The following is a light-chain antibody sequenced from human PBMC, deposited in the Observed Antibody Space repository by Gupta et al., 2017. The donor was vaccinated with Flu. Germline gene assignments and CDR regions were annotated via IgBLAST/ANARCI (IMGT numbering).Light chain of an antibody. Sequence: TSSDVGGYNYVSWYQQHPGKAPKLMIYEVTNRPSGVSNRFSVSKSGNTASLTISGLQAEDEADYFCGSYTSSSTWVFGGGTKLTVL. CDR1: SSDVGGYNY. CDR3: GSYTSSSTWV. CDR2: EVT. V-gene: IGLV2-14*01. J-gene: IGLJ3*02.